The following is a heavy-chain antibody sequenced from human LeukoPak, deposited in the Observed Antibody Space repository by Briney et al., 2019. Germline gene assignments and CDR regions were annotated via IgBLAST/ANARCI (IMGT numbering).Heavy chain of an antibody. Sequence: PGGSLRLSCAASGFSFSGYSRSWVRQAPGKGLEWVSYISSSSGIIFYADSVKGGFTISRDNAKDSPYMQMDSTREENTALYYCARDEGKFGSGYYWGEGTLVTVS. CDR2: ISSSSGII. V-gene: IGHV3-48*02. D-gene: IGHD3-10*01. CDR1: GFSFSGYS. CDR3: ARDEGKFGSGYY. J-gene: IGHJ4*02.